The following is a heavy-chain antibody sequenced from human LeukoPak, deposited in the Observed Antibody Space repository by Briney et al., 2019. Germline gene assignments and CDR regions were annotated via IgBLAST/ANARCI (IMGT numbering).Heavy chain of an antibody. J-gene: IGHJ4*02. CDR3: ARDGRGSYPPY. CDR1: GGSISSSSYY. D-gene: IGHD1-26*01. Sequence: SETLSLTCTVSGGSISSSSYYWGWIRQPPGKGLEWIGSIYYSGSTYYNPSLKSRVTISVDTSKNQFSLKLSSVTAADTAVYYCARDGRGSYPPYWGQGTLVTVSS. CDR2: IYYSGST. V-gene: IGHV4-39*07.